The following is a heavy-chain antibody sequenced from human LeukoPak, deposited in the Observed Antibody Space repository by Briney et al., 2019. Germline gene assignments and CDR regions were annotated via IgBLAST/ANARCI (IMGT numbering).Heavy chain of an antibody. CDR3: ARRPSLWLPPGVDY. Sequence: SETLSLTRTVSGGSISSSSYYWGWIRQPPGEGLEWIGSIYYSGSTYYNPSPKSRVTISVDTSKNQFSLKLSSVTAADTAVYYCARRPSLWLPPGVDYWGQGTLVTVSS. CDR1: GGSISSSSYY. D-gene: IGHD5-18*01. J-gene: IGHJ4*02. V-gene: IGHV4-39*01. CDR2: IYYSGST.